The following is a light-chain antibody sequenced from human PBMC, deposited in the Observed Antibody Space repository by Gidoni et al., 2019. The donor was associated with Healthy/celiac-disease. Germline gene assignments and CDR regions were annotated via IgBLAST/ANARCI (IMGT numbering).Light chain of an antibody. CDR3: QQYNSYST. Sequence: DIQMTQSPSTLSASVGDRVTITCRASQSISSWLAWYQQKPGKAPKLLIYKASSLESGVPSRFSGSGSGTEFTLTIISLQPDDFATYYCQQYNSYSTFXXXTKVEIK. CDR1: QSISSW. V-gene: IGKV1-5*03. J-gene: IGKJ1*01. CDR2: KAS.